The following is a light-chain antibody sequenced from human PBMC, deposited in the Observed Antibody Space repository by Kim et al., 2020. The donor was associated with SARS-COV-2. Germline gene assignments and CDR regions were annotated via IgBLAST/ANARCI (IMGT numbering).Light chain of an antibody. CDR2: EVS. Sequence: GRSITNSCTGTSSDVGSYNLVSWYQQDAGKAPRLMTSEVSERPAGGANRLSGCKSGNTASLTISGLGAEDEAHYYCCSYAGSGTWVFGGGTQLTVL. CDR3: CSYAGSGTWV. CDR1: SSDVGSYNL. J-gene: IGLJ2*01. V-gene: IGLV2-23*02.